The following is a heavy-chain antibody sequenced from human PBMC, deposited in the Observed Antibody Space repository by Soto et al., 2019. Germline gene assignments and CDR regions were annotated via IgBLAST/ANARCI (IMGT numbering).Heavy chain of an antibody. CDR2: INPNSGGT. Sequence: QVQLVQSGAEVKKPGASVKVSCKASGYTLSTYYMHWVRQAPGQGLEWMGWINPNSGGTNYAQKFQGRVTMTRDTSISTAYMELTRLRSDDTAVYYCARTIWANATGDYVLDVWGQGTTVTVSS. J-gene: IGHJ6*02. CDR3: ARTIWANATGDYVLDV. D-gene: IGHD2-15*01. CDR1: GYTLSTYY. V-gene: IGHV1-2*02.